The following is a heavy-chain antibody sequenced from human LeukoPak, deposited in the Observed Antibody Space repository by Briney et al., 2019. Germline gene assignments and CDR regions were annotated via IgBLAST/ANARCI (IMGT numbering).Heavy chain of an antibody. CDR3: ARASSPYNRYFDL. CDR2: VGAGNGDT. V-gene: IGHV1-18*01. Sequence: ASVKVSCKASGYSFHNHGLSWVRQAPGQGLEWVGWVGAGNGDTHYAQKLQGRVTMTTDTSTNTAYMDLRSLRSDETAVYYCARASSPYNRYFDLWGRGTLVTVSS. CDR1: GYSFHNHG. D-gene: IGHD1-1*01. J-gene: IGHJ2*01.